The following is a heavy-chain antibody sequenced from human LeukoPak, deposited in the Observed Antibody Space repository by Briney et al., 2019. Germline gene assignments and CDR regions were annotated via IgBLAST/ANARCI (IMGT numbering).Heavy chain of an antibody. V-gene: IGHV1-2*02. Sequence: ASVKVSCKASGYTFTGYYMHWVRQAPGQGLEWMGWINPNSGGTNYAQKFQGRVTMTRDASISTAYMELSRLRSDDTAVYYCARDLYSSSPEDYWGQGTLVTVSS. J-gene: IGHJ4*02. CDR2: INPNSGGT. CDR3: ARDLYSSSPEDY. D-gene: IGHD6-6*01. CDR1: GYTFTGYY.